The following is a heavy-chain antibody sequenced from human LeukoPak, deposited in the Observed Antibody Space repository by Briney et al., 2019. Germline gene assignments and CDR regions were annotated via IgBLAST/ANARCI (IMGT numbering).Heavy chain of an antibody. J-gene: IGHJ3*02. CDR3: ARADFRYYDFWSGYYIEAFDI. Sequence: SETLSLTCAVYGGSFSGYYWSWIRQPPGKGLEWIGEINHSGSTNYNPSLKSRVTISVDTSKNQFSLKLSSVTAADTAVYYCARADFRYYDFWSGYYIEAFDIWGQGTMVTVSS. V-gene: IGHV4-34*09. CDR1: GGSFSGYY. CDR2: INHSGST. D-gene: IGHD3-3*01.